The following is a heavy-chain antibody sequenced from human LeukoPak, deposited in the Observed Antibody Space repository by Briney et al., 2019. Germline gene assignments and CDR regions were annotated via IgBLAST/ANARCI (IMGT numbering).Heavy chain of an antibody. D-gene: IGHD3/OR15-3a*01. CDR3: AKDWTGTKPFDL. Sequence: GGSLRLSCAASGFTFSSYAMSWVRQAPGKGLEWVSSISGSGGSTYYADSVKGRFTISRDNSKNTLYLQMDSLRAEDTAVYYCAKDWTGTKPFDLWGRGTLVTVSS. CDR2: ISGSGGST. CDR1: GFTFSSYA. V-gene: IGHV3-23*01. J-gene: IGHJ2*01.